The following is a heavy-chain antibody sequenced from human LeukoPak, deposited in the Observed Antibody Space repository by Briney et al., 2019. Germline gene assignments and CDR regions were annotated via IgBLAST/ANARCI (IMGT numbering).Heavy chain of an antibody. D-gene: IGHD3-16*02. CDR3: ATLGELSLGGDY. Sequence: GRSLRLSCAASGFTFSSYAMRWVRQAPGKGLEWVAVISYDGSNKYYADSVKGRFTISRDNSKNTLYLQMNSLRAEDTAVYYCATLGELSLGGDYWGQGTLVTVSS. CDR2: ISYDGSNK. V-gene: IGHV3-30-3*01. CDR1: GFTFSSYA. J-gene: IGHJ4*02.